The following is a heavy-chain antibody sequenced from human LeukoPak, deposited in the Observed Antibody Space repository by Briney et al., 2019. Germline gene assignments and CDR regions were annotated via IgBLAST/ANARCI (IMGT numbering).Heavy chain of an antibody. V-gene: IGHV1-2*02. CDR2: INPNSGGT. J-gene: IGHJ6*02. CDR1: GYTFTGYY. Sequence: GASVKVSCKASGYTFTGYYMHWVRQAPGQGLEWMGWINPNSGGTNYAQKFQGRVTMTRDTSISTAYMEPSRLRSDDTAVYYCARGVPSVLRYFDWSTTHYYYGMDVWGQGTTVTVSS. D-gene: IGHD3-9*01. CDR3: ARGVPSVLRYFDWSTTHYYYGMDV.